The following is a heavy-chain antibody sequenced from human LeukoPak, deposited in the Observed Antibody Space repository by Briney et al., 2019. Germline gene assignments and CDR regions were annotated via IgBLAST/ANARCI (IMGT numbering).Heavy chain of an antibody. D-gene: IGHD1-1*01. J-gene: IGHJ4*02. V-gene: IGHV3-23*01. Sequence: PGGSLRLPCAASGFTFSSYGMSWVRQAPGKGLEWVSAISGSGGTTYYADSVKGRFTISRDNSKNTLYLQMNSLRAEDTAVYYCAKDHGMAGTGDSDYWGQGTLVTVSS. CDR3: AKDHGMAGTGDSDY. CDR2: ISGSGGTT. CDR1: GFTFSSYG.